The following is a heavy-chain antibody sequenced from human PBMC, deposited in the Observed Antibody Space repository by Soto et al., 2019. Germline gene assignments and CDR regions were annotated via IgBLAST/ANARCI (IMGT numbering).Heavy chain of an antibody. J-gene: IGHJ3*02. V-gene: IGHV3-23*01. D-gene: IGHD6-6*01. CDR1: GFTFSSYA. CDR2: ISGSGGST. CDR3: ARRIAARPVRAFDI. Sequence: VGSLRLSCAASGFTFSSYAMSWVRQAPGKGLEWVSAISGSGGSTYYADSVKGRFTISRDNSKNTLYLQMNSLRAEDTAVYYCARRIAARPVRAFDIWGQGTMVTVSS.